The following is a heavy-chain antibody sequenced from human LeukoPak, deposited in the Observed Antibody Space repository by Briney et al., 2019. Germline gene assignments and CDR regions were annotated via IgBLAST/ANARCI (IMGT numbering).Heavy chain of an antibody. Sequence: ASVKVSCKVSGYTLTELSMHWVRQAPGKGLEWMGGFDPEDGETIYAQKFQGRVTMTEDTSTDTAYMELSSLRSEDTAVYYCATSPYYYDSSGPDYWGQGTLVTVSS. J-gene: IGHJ4*02. V-gene: IGHV1-24*01. CDR2: FDPEDGET. CDR1: GYTLTELS. CDR3: ATSPYYYDSSGPDY. D-gene: IGHD3-22*01.